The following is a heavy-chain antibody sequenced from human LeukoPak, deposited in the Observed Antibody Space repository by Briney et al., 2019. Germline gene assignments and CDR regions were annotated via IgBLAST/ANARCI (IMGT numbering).Heavy chain of an antibody. CDR2: ISYDGSNK. CDR1: GFTFSSYG. V-gene: IGHV3-30*19. J-gene: IGHJ4*02. Sequence: GGSLRLSCAASGFTFSSYGMHWVRQAPGKGLEWVAVISYDGSNKYYADSVKGRFTISRDNSKNTLYLQMNSLRAEDTAVYYCAHSSSWYGSLYYFDYWGQGTLVTVSS. D-gene: IGHD6-13*01. CDR3: AHSSSWYGSLYYFDY.